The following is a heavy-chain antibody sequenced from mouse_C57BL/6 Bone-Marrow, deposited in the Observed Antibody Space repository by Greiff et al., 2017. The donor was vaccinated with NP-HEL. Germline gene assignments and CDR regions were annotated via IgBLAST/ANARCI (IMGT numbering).Heavy chain of an antibody. J-gene: IGHJ1*03. CDR1: GFNIKDDY. CDR2: IDPENGDT. Sequence: EVQLQQSGAELVRPGASVKLSCTASGFNIKDDYMHWVKQRPEQGLEWIGWIDPENGDTEYASKFQGKATITADTSSNTAYLQLSSLTSEDTAVYYCTTGPCTTVVATWRWYFDVWGTGTTVTVSS. D-gene: IGHD1-1*01. V-gene: IGHV14-4*01. CDR3: TTGPCTTVVATWRWYFDV.